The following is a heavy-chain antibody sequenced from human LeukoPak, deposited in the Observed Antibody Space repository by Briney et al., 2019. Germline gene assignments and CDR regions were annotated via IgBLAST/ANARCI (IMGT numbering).Heavy chain of an antibody. V-gene: IGHV1-69*02. CDR2: IIPILGIA. D-gene: IGHD6-6*01. Sequence: GASVKVSCKASGGTFSSYTISWVRQAPGQGLEWMGRIIPILGIANYAQKFQGRVTITADKSTSTAYMELSSLRSEDTAVYYCARVMSIAARLNPLDYYYYMDVWGKGTTVTVSS. CDR3: ARVMSIAARLNPLDYYYYMDV. J-gene: IGHJ6*03. CDR1: GGTFSSYT.